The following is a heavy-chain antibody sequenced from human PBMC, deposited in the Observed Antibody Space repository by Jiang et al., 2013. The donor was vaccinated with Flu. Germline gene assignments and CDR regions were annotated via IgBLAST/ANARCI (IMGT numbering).Heavy chain of an antibody. CDR2: IHYSGPT. D-gene: IGHD3-10*01. CDR1: GGSISGDY. Sequence: LLKPSETLSLTCAVSGGSISGDYWNWIRQPAGKGLEWIGRIHYSGPTNYNPSLRSRVTMSTDTSKNQFSLKLTSVTAADMGVYYCARDRGVEFRGVXFDSWGQGTLVTVSA. J-gene: IGHJ4*02. CDR3: ARDRGVEFRGVXFDS. V-gene: IGHV4-4*07.